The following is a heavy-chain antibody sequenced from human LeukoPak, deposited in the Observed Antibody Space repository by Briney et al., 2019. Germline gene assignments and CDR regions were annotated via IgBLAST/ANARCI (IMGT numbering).Heavy chain of an antibody. D-gene: IGHD6-13*01. CDR1: GYTFTSYY. J-gene: IGHJ4*02. V-gene: IGHV1-46*01. CDR2: INPSGGST. Sequence: GASVKVSCKASGYTFTSYYMHWVRQAPGQGLEWMGIINPSGGSTSYAQKFQGRVTRTRDMSTSTVYMELSSLRSEDTAVYYCASFIAAAGPGGFDYWGQGTLVTVSS. CDR3: ASFIAAAGPGGFDY.